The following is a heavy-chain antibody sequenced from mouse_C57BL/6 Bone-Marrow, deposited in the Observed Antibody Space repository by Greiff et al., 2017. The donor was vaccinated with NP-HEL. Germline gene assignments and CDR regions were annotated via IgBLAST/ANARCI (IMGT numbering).Heavy chain of an antibody. J-gene: IGHJ3*01. CDR1: GFTFSDYY. D-gene: IGHD2-2*01. V-gene: IGHV5-12*01. CDR3: ARRLPPWFAY. Sequence: EVNVVESGGGLVQPGGSLKLSCAASGFTFSDYYMYWVRQTPEKRLEWVAYISNGGGSTYYPDTVKGRFTISRDNAKNTLYLQMSRLKSEDTALYYCARRLPPWFAYWGQGTLVTVSA. CDR2: ISNGGGST.